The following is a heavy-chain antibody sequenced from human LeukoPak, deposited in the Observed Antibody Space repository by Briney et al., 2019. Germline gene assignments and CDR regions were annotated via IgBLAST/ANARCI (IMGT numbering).Heavy chain of an antibody. CDR2: ISAYNGNT. CDR3: ARDEELVGATARGMDV. CDR1: GYTFTSYG. D-gene: IGHD6-13*01. Sequence: GASVKVSCKASGYTFTSYGISWVRQAPGQGLEWMGVISAYNGNTNYAQKLQGRVTMPTDTSTSTAYMELRSLRSDDTAVYYCARDEELVGATARGMDVWGQGTTVTVSS. J-gene: IGHJ6*02. V-gene: IGHV1-18*01.